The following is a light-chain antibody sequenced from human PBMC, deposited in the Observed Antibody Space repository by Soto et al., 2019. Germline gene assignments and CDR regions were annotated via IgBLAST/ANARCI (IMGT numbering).Light chain of an antibody. J-gene: IGKJ1*01. CDR1: QSISSW. Sequence: DIQMTQSPSTLSASVGDRVTITCRASQSISSWLAWYQQKPGAAPKLLIYSASSLESGVPSRFSGSGSGTDFTLTISCLQSEDFATYYCQQYYSFPITFGQGTKVDIK. CDR2: SAS. V-gene: IGKV1-5*01. CDR3: QQYYSFPIT.